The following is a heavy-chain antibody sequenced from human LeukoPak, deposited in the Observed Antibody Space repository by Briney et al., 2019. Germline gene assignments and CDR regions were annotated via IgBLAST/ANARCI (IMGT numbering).Heavy chain of an antibody. Sequence: GGSLRLSCEASGFSFSNYWMTWVRQAPGKGLEWVANIKQHGSEKDYVDSVKGRLTLSRDNAKNSVYLQMNSLRAEDTAVYYCATVMMNTHNAFDIWGQGTVVTVSS. J-gene: IGHJ3*02. CDR3: ATVMMNTHNAFDI. D-gene: IGHD3-16*01. CDR1: GFSFSNYW. CDR2: IKQHGSEK. V-gene: IGHV3-7*05.